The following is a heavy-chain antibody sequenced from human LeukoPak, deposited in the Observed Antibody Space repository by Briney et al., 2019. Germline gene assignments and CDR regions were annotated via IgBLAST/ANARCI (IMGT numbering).Heavy chain of an antibody. CDR3: ARGGTTVAGTFWFDP. CDR2: IYHSGST. D-gene: IGHD6-19*01. CDR1: GGSIGSGNW. V-gene: IGHV4-4*02. J-gene: IGHJ5*02. Sequence: SETLSLTCAVSGGSIGSGNWWSWVRQPPGKGLEWFGEIYHSGSTNYNSSLKSRVTISVDKSKNQFSLKLSSVTAADTAMYYCARGGTTVAGTFWFDPWGQGTLVTVSS.